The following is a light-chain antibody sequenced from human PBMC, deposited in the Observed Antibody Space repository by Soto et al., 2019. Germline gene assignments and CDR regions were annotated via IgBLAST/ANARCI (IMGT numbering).Light chain of an antibody. CDR1: SSDVGGYNY. CDR3: TSYTTSSTVV. V-gene: IGLV2-14*03. CDR2: DVS. Sequence: QSVLTQPASVSGSPGQSITISCTGTSSDVGGYNYVSWYQHHPGKAPKLIIYDVSHRPSGVSYRFSGSKSGNTASLAISDLLADDEAHYYCTSYTTSSTVVFGGGTKVTVL. J-gene: IGLJ3*02.